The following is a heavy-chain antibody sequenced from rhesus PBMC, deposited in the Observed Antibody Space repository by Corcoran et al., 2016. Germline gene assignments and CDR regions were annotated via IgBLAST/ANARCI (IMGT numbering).Heavy chain of an antibody. CDR1: GGRSSRGDND. Sequence: QAQLQEAGPGMVKRGANRHTNCAVAGGRSSRGDNDCRGIRQPPGKGLEWIGYITYSGSPPCNPSLRMRVTISRDTSKTQFSLKLNSVTAADTAVYFCARVGGIVTTGFDYWGQGVLVTVSS. V-gene: IGHV4-122*02. CDR3: ARVGGIVTTGFDY. D-gene: IGHD4-17*01. CDR2: ITYSGSP. J-gene: IGHJ4*01.